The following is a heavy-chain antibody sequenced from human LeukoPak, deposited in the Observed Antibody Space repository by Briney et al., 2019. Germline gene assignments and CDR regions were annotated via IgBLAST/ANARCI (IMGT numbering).Heavy chain of an antibody. CDR2: IRSEANSYAT. V-gene: IGHV3-73*01. CDR3: TSPNYYDSSGYYWENMDV. D-gene: IGHD3-22*01. Sequence: PGGSLRLSCAASGFTFSGSALHWVRQASRKGLEWVGRIRSEANSYATAHAASVKGRFTISRDDSKNTAYLQMNSLKTEDTAVYYCTSPNYYDSSGYYWENMDVWGKGTTVTISS. J-gene: IGHJ6*03. CDR1: GFTFSGSA.